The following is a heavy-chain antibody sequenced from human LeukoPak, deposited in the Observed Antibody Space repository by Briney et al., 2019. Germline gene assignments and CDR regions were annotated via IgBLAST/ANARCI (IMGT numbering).Heavy chain of an antibody. CDR2: IYASGSS. CDR1: GGSISSYY. J-gene: IGHJ4*02. Sequence: KPSETLSLTCIVSGGSISSYYWSWIRQPAGKGLEWIGRIYASGSSNYNPSLKSRVTMSVDTSKDQLSLKLSYVTAADTAVYYCARSPRRDIVGATTFDYWGQGTLVTVSS. CDR3: ARSPRRDIVGATTFDY. D-gene: IGHD1-26*01. V-gene: IGHV4-4*07.